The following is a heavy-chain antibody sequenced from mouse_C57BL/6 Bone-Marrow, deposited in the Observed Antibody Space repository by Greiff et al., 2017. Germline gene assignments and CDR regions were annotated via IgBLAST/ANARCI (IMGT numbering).Heavy chain of an antibody. CDR1: GYTFTSYW. CDR3: ASPRYDYDEAWFAY. V-gene: IGHV1-52*01. D-gene: IGHD2-4*01. CDR2: IDPSDSET. J-gene: IGHJ3*01. Sequence: QVQLQQPGAELVRPGSSVKLSCKASGYTFTSYWMHWVKQRPIQGLEWIGNIDPSDSETHYNQKFKDKATLTVDKSSSTAYMQLSSLTSEDSAVYYCASPRYDYDEAWFAYWGQGTLVTVSA.